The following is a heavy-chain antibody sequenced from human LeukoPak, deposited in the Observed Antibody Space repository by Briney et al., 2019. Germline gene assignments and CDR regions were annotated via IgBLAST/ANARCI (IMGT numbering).Heavy chain of an antibody. Sequence: ASVKVSCKASGYALINFGFSWVRQAPGQGLEWMGWISAHSGNTNYAQKFQDRVTMIRDTSTSTAYMELRSLRSDDTAIYYCAREKLLYYFDSSSARAFDIWGQGTVVTVSS. D-gene: IGHD3-22*01. CDR3: AREKLLYYFDSSSARAFDI. V-gene: IGHV1-18*01. CDR1: GYALINFG. J-gene: IGHJ3*02. CDR2: ISAHSGNT.